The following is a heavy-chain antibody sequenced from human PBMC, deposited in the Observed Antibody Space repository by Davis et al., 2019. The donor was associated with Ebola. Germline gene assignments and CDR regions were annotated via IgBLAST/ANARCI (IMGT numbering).Heavy chain of an antibody. D-gene: IGHD1-20*01. CDR1: GYTFTDYP. J-gene: IGHJ3*02. V-gene: IGHV1-3*01. CDR2: INAGNGNT. CDR3: AREKYNWNGFPFDI. Sequence: ASVKVSCKASGYTFTDYPVHWVRKAPGQRLEWMGWINAGNGNTKYSQKFQGRVTITRDTSASTAYMELSSLRSEDTAVYYCAREKYNWNGFPFDIWGQGTMVTVSS.